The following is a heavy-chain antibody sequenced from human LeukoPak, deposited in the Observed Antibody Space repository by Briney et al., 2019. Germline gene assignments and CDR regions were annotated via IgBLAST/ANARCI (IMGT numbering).Heavy chain of an antibody. CDR1: GFTVSSNY. Sequence: GGSLRLSCAASGFTVSSNYMSWVRQAPGKGPEWVSVIYSGGSTYYADSVKGRFTISRDNSKNTLYLQMNSLRAEDTAVYYCARKSTYYYDSSGYYYDYWGQGTLVTVSS. J-gene: IGHJ4*02. D-gene: IGHD3-22*01. CDR3: ARKSTYYYDSSGYYYDY. CDR2: IYSGGST. V-gene: IGHV3-53*01.